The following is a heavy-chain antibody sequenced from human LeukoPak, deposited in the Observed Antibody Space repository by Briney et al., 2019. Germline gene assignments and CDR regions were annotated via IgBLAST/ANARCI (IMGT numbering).Heavy chain of an antibody. CDR3: ARDPGYSSPRGDY. D-gene: IGHD5-18*01. CDR2: IDPNSGGT. J-gene: IGHJ4*02. CDR1: GYTFTGYY. Sequence: ASVKVSCKASGYTFTGYYMHWVRQAPGQGLEWMGWIDPNSGGTNYAQKFQGRVTMTRDTSISTAYMELSRLRSDDTAVYYCARDPGYSSPRGDYWGQGTLVTVSS. V-gene: IGHV1-2*02.